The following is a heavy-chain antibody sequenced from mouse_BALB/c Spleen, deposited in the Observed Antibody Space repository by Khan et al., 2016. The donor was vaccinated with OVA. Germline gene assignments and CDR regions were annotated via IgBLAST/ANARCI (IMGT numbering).Heavy chain of an antibody. J-gene: IGHJ3*01. Sequence: QVQLQQSGAELVKPGASVKLSCKTAGYTFTSYWIQWVKQRPGQGLGWIGQIFPGTDTTYYNENFKGKATLTVDTSSNTAYMQFSSLTSEDSAVXSCARGYFGNYEFAYWGQGTLVTVSP. CDR2: IFPGTDTT. CDR3: ARGYFGNYEFAY. CDR1: GYTFTSYW. D-gene: IGHD2-1*01. V-gene: IGHV1S132*01.